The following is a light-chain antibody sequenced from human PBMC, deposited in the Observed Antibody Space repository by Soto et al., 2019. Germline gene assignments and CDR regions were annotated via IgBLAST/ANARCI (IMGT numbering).Light chain of an antibody. J-gene: IGLJ1*01. CDR3: AAWDDTLSGYV. CDR1: SSNIGSQT. CDR2: SNN. V-gene: IGLV1-44*01. Sequence: QSVLTQPPSASGTPGQRVTISCFGSSSNIGSQTVTWYRQLPGTAPKLLMYSNNQRPSGVPGRFSGSKSGTSASLAISGLQSEDEADYYCAAWDDTLSGYVFGTGTKVTVL.